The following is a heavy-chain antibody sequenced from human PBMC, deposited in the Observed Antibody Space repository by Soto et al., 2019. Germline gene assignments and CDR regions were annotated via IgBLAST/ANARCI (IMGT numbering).Heavy chain of an antibody. J-gene: IGHJ4*02. CDR3: ARGILGATTPVDY. Sequence: SETLSLTCSFSCASVTRDGNCWTWIRQPPGKGLEFVASIYHGGSTFYNPSLRSRVTISLDRSKNQFSLKLTSVTAADTAVYYCARGILGATTPVDYWGQGTLVTVSS. V-gene: IGHV4-30-2*01. D-gene: IGHD1-26*01. CDR2: IYHGGST. CDR1: CASVTRDGNC.